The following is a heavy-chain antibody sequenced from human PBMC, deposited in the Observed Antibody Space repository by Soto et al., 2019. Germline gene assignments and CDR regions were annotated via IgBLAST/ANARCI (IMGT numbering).Heavy chain of an antibody. J-gene: IGHJ4*02. Sequence: ESGGGVVQPGRSLRLSCAASGFTFSSYAMHWVRQAPGKGLEWVAVISYDGSNKYYADSVKGRFTISRDNSKNTLYLQMNSLRAEDTAVYYCARDHGSGSYYKSSFFDYWGQGTLVTVSS. D-gene: IGHD3-10*01. V-gene: IGHV3-30-3*01. CDR1: GFTFSSYA. CDR2: ISYDGSNK. CDR3: ARDHGSGSYYKSSFFDY.